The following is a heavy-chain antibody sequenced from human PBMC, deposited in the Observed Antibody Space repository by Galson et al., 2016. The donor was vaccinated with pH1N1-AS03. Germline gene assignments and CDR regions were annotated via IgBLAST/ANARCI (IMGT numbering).Heavy chain of an antibody. CDR2: ISDNGINT. CDR1: GFTFRTFS. Sequence: SLRLSCAASGFTFRTFSIYWVRQAPGKGLEYVSGISDNGINTYYADPVKARFPISRDKSKNTVYRQISSLRTEDTAVYYWLKEGNRLHSRRSDAFDIWGRGTMVTVSS. CDR3: LKEGNRLHSRRSDAFDI. D-gene: IGHD6-13*01. V-gene: IGHV3-64D*06. J-gene: IGHJ3*02.